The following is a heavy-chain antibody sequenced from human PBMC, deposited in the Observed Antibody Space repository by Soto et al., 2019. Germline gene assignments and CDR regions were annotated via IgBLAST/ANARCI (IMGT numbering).Heavy chain of an antibody. J-gene: IGHJ5*02. CDR3: PSSVTP. Sequence: PSEALSLTCTVSGGSISRGGYYLNWIRQDPGNGLEWIGYIYYSGSTYYNPSFKSRVTISVDTAKNQFSLQLSSVSPEDTAVCYCPSSVTPWGQRTLVTASS. CDR1: GGSISRGGYY. CDR2: IYYSGST. V-gene: IGHV4-31*03. D-gene: IGHD3-16*01.